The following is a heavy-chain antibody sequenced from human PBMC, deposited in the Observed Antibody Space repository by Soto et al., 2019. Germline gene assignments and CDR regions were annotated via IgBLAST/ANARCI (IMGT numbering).Heavy chain of an antibody. V-gene: IGHV1-69*04. D-gene: IGHD7-27*01. J-gene: IGHJ4*02. Sequence: QVQLVQSGAEVKKPGSSVKVSCKASGGTFSSYAISWVRQAPGLGLEWMGRILPILGIANYAQKFQGRVTITGDKSTSTGYMERRSLRAEGTALYYCVRDAGDWGQGALVTVFS. CDR2: ILPILGIA. CDR1: GGTFSSYA. CDR3: VRDAGD.